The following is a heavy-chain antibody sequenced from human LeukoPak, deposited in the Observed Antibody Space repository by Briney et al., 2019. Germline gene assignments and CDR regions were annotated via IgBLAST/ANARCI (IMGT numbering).Heavy chain of an antibody. Sequence: GGSLRLSCVASGFTFSSYAMSWVRQAPGKGLEWVSAITGSGGITYYADSVKGRFTISRDNSKNTLYLQMNSLRAEDTAVYYCAKWGDYDVLTGYYDPDYWGQGTLVTVSS. V-gene: IGHV3-23*01. CDR1: GFTFSSYA. CDR3: AKWGDYDVLTGYYDPDY. J-gene: IGHJ4*02. CDR2: ITGSGGIT. D-gene: IGHD3-9*01.